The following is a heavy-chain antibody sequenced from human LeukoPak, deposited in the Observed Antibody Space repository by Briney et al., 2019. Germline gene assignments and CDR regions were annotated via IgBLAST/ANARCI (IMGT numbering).Heavy chain of an antibody. CDR1: GFNFINHY. CDR3: VREIRWRFDY. J-gene: IGHJ4*03. Sequence: PGGSLRLSCSASGFNFINHYMRWVRQAPGKGLEWVAKIKPDGSEKDYVDSVKGRLTISRDNSKNSLFLHLNSLRAEDTAVYYCVREIRWRFDYWGQGSLVTVSS. D-gene: IGHD4-23*01. CDR2: IKPDGSEK. V-gene: IGHV3-7*01.